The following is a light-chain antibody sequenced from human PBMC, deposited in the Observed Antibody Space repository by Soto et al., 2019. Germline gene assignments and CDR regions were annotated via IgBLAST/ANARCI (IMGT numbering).Light chain of an antibody. Sequence: EFVLTQSPGTLSLSPGERATLSCRASQTVRNNYLAWYQQKPGQAPRLLIYAASTRATGIPARFSGSGSGTEFTLTISSLQSEDFAIYYCQHYDKWPFTFGQGTRLEI. CDR1: QTVRNN. CDR2: AAS. CDR3: QHYDKWPFT. V-gene: IGKV3-15*01. J-gene: IGKJ5*01.